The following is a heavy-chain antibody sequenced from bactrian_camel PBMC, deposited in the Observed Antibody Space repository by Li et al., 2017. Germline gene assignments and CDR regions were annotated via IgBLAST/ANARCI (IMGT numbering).Heavy chain of an antibody. CDR3: ATNGYGAEYLRY. V-gene: IGHV3S1*01. D-gene: IGHD5*01. CDR2: IYTDGGMT. CDR1: GYSFSNNC. Sequence: HVQLVESGGGSVQAGGSLTLSCVASGYSFSNNCMYWVRQTPGKEREGVAFIYTDGGMTGYSDTVKGRFTISRDNAKNTVYLQMNSLKSEDTALYYCATNGYGAEYLRYWGQGTQVTVS. J-gene: IGHJ4*01.